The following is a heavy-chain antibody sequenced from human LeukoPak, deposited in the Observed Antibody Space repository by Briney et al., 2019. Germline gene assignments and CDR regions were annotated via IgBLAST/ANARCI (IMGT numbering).Heavy chain of an antibody. CDR2: ISYDGSNK. D-gene: IGHD5-12*01. V-gene: IGHV3-30*04. Sequence: GRPLRLSCAASGFTFSSYAMHWVRQAPGKGLEWVTVISYDGSNKYYADSVKGRLTISRDNSKNTLYLQMNSLRAEDTAVYYCAREVEDVRWLRLYNWFDPWGQGTLVTVSS. J-gene: IGHJ5*02. CDR3: AREVEDVRWLRLYNWFDP. CDR1: GFTFSSYA.